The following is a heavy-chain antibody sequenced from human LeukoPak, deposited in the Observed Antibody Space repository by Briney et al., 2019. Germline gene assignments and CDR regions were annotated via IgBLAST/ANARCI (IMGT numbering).Heavy chain of an antibody. CDR2: IKQDGIEK. V-gene: IGHV3-7*01. CDR1: GFSFRSYW. D-gene: IGHD3-10*01. Sequence: GGSLRLSCVASGFSFRSYWMDWVRQAPVKGLEWVANIKQDGIEKYFVDSVKGRFAISRDNAKNSLYLQMNNLRAEDTAVYYCAREAMVRGVPDAFDIWGQGTVVTVSS. J-gene: IGHJ3*02. CDR3: AREAMVRGVPDAFDI.